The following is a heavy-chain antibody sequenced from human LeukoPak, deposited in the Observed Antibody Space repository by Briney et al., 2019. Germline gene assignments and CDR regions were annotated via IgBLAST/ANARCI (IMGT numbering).Heavy chain of an antibody. J-gene: IGHJ4*02. D-gene: IGHD6-19*01. CDR3: ARADSEWLIEWGFDY. CDR2: INPSGGST. V-gene: IGHV1-46*01. CDR1: GGTFSSYA. Sequence: ASVKVSCKASGGTFSSYAISWVRQAPGQGLEWMGIINPSGGSTSYAQKFQGRVTMTRDMSTSTVYMELSSLRSEDTAVYYCARADSEWLIEWGFDYWGQGTLVTVSS.